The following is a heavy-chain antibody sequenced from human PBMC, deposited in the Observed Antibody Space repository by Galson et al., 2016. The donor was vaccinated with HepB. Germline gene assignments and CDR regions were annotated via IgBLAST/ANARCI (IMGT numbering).Heavy chain of an antibody. V-gene: IGHV3-7*01. Sequence: SLRLSCAASGFSFSTYWMSWVRQAPGKGLEWVANIRKDGDVKDYGASARGRFTISRDNAMNSLYLQMDDLSHEDTAVYYCVRDSSWNYNYWGQGALVTVSS. D-gene: IGHD1-7*01. CDR3: VRDSSWNYNY. CDR2: IRKDGDVK. CDR1: GFSFSTYW. J-gene: IGHJ4*02.